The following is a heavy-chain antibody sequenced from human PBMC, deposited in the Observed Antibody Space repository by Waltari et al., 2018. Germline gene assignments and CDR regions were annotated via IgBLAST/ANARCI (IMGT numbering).Heavy chain of an antibody. V-gene: IGHV4-59*02. Sequence: VPLQASAPGLLKPSETLSLTCAVSGGSVSSYCCSWTRLSRWWVLVWIGYIYYSGSTNYNPSLKSRVTISVNTSKNQFYLKLSSVTAAETAVYNGAKVRPYSGWFIYLTGYYYFDYWGQGTLVTVSS. CDR2: IYYSGST. CDR1: GGSVSSYC. D-gene: IGHD6-19*01. J-gene: IGHJ4*01. CDR3: AKVRPYSGWFIYLTGYYYFDY.